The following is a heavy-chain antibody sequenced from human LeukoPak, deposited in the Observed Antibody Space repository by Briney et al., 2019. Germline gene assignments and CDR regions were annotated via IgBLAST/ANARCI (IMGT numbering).Heavy chain of an antibody. V-gene: IGHV5-51*01. Sequence: GESLKISCKGSGYSFTSYWIGWVRQMPGKGLEWMGIFYPADSDTRYSPSFQGQVTISADKSISTAYLQWSSLKASDTAMYYCARRRYYYDSSGYYSVRGGGFDYWGQGTLVTVSS. J-gene: IGHJ4*02. D-gene: IGHD3-22*01. CDR1: GYSFTSYW. CDR2: FYPADSDT. CDR3: ARRRYYYDSSGYYSVRGGGFDY.